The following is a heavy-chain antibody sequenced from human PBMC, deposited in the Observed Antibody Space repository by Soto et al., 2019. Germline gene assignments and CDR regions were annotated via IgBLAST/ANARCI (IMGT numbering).Heavy chain of an antibody. CDR2: IYSGGST. Sequence: GSLRLSCAASGFTFSDYYMSWVRQAPGKGLEWVSVIYSGGSTYYADSVKGRFTISRDNSKNTLYLQMNSLRAEDTAVYYCARDRKQTYYDILTGYYTDYWGQGTLVTVSS. D-gene: IGHD3-9*01. CDR3: ARDRKQTYYDILTGYYTDY. J-gene: IGHJ4*02. V-gene: IGHV3-66*01. CDR1: GFTFSDYY.